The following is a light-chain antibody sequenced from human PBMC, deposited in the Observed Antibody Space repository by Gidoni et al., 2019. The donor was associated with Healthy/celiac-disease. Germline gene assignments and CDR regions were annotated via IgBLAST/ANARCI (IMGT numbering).Light chain of an antibody. Sequence: EIVLTQSPGTLSLSPGERATLPYRASQSVSSSYLAWSQQKPGQAPRLIIYGASNRATGTPDRFSGSGSGTDFTLTISRLEPEDFAVYYCQQWTFGQGTKVEIK. CDR1: QSVSSSY. CDR2: GAS. J-gene: IGKJ1*01. V-gene: IGKV3-20*01. CDR3: QQWT.